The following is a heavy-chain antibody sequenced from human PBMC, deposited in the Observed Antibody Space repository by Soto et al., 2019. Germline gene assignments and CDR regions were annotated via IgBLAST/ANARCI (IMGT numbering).Heavy chain of an antibody. CDR2: IIPIFGTA. CDR3: VRTARQGAVAPHWFDR. D-gene: IGHD2-21*02. V-gene: IGHV1-69*13. CDR1: GGTFSSYA. Sequence: SVKVSCKASGGTFSSYAISWVRQAPGQGLEWMGGIIPIFGTANYAQKFQGRVTSTADESTSTAYMELSSLRSEDTAVYYCVRTARQGAVAPHWFDRWGQGTQVTVSS. J-gene: IGHJ5*02.